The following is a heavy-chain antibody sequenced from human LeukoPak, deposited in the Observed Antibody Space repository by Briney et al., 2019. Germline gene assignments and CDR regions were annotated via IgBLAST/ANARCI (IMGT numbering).Heavy chain of an antibody. CDR2: IRHDGSIK. CDR1: GFIFSTYG. V-gene: IGHV3-30*02. J-gene: IGHJ4*02. CDR3: AKDSLAVIDY. Sequence: PGVSLRLSCAASGFIFSTYGMYWVRQAPGKGLEWVAFIRHDGSIKNYADSVKGRSTISRDNSKNTLYLQMNSLRAEDTAVYYCAKDSLAVIDYWGQGTLVTVSS. D-gene: IGHD3-16*01.